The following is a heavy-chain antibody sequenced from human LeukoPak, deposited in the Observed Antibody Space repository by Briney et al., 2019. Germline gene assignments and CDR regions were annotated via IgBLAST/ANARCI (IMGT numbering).Heavy chain of an antibody. CDR1: GYTFSSYA. Sequence: ASVKVSCKASGYTFSSYAISWVRQAPGQGLEWMGWISAYNGNTNYAQKFQGRVTMTTDTSTSTAYMELRSLRSDDTAVYYCARGSTARYYYDSSGYYRGAVDYWGQGTLVTISS. J-gene: IGHJ4*02. D-gene: IGHD3-22*01. CDR2: ISAYNGNT. CDR3: ARGSTARYYYDSSGYYRGAVDY. V-gene: IGHV1-18*01.